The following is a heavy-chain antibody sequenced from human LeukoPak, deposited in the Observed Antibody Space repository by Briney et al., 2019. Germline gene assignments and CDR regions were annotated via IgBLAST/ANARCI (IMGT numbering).Heavy chain of an antibody. CDR3: ARDGGGSYFDY. D-gene: IGHD2-15*01. V-gene: IGHV3-9*01. CDR1: GFTFDDYA. J-gene: IGHJ4*02. CDR2: ISWNSGSI. Sequence: PGGSLRLSCAASGFTFDDYAMHWVRQAPGKGLEWVSGISWNSGSIGYADSVKGRFTISRDNSKNTLYLQMNSLRAEDTAVYYCARDGGGSYFDYWGQGTLVTVSS.